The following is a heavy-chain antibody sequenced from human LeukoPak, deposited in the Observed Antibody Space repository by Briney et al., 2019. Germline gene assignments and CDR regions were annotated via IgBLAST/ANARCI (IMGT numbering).Heavy chain of an antibody. Sequence: GGSLRLSCAASGFTFSSYWMHWVRQAPGKGLEWVAVIYTTGGTYYADSVKGRFTISRDNSKNTLYLQMNSLRAEDTAVYYCARDSSVTTVDYWGQGTLVTVSS. J-gene: IGHJ4*02. CDR1: GFTFSSYW. CDR3: ARDSSVTTVDY. V-gene: IGHV3-66*01. CDR2: IYTTGGT. D-gene: IGHD4-17*01.